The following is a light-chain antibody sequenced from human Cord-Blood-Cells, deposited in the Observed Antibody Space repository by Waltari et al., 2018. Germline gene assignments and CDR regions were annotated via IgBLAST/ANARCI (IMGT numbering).Light chain of an antibody. V-gene: IGKV1-33*01. J-gene: IGKJ4*01. CDR2: DAS. CDR3: QQYDNLPRLT. Sequence: DIQMIQSPSSLSASVGDRVTITCQASQDISNYLYWYQQKPGKAPKLLIYDASDLETGVPSRFSGSGSGTDFTFTISSLQPEDIATYYCQQYDNLPRLTFGGGTKVEIK. CDR1: QDISNY.